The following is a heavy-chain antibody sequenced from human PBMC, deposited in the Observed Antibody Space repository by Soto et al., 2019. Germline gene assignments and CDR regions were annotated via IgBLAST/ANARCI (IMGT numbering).Heavy chain of an antibody. J-gene: IGHJ4*02. V-gene: IGHV3-74*01. D-gene: IGHD1-26*01. Sequence: EVQLVESGGGLGQPGGSLSLSCAASGFTFNHYWMHWVRQIPGKGLVWVSRISSDGSDTIFAGSVKGRFTVSRDNAKNMLYLQMNSLTADDTAIYYCVRGWIPTRHLGDLQYWGQGTLVTVSS. CDR3: VRGWIPTRHLGDLQY. CDR2: ISSDGSDT. CDR1: GFTFNHYW.